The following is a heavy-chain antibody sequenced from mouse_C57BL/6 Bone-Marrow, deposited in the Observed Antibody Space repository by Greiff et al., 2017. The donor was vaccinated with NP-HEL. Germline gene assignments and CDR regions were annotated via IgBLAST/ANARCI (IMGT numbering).Heavy chain of an antibody. V-gene: IGHV5-4*01. CDR2: ISDGGSYT. D-gene: IGHD1-1*01. CDR1: GFTFSSYA. Sequence: EVHLVESGGGLVKPGGSLKLSCAASGFTFSSYAMSWVRQTPEKRLEWVATISDGGSYTYYPDNVKGRFTISRDNAKNNLYLQMSHLKSEDTAMYYCARVPLHYCGSSYGYAMEYWGQGTSVTVSS. CDR3: ARVPLHYCGSSYGYAMEY. J-gene: IGHJ4*01.